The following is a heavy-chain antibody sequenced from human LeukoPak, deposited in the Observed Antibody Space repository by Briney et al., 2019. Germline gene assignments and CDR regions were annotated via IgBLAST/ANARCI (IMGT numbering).Heavy chain of an antibody. V-gene: IGHV1-8*01. CDR3: VMAYYDSSGYYPQARLDY. Sequence: GASVKVSCKASGYTFISYDINWVRQATGQGLEWMGWMNPNSGNTGYAQKFQGRVTMTRNTSISTAYMELSSLRSEDTAVYYCVMAYYDSSGYYPQARLDYWGQGTLVTVSS. D-gene: IGHD3-22*01. CDR1: GYTFISYD. J-gene: IGHJ4*02. CDR2: MNPNSGNT.